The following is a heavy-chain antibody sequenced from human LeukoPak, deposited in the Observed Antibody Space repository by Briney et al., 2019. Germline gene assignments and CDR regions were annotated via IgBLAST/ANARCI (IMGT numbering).Heavy chain of an antibody. CDR1: GGTYSCYA. J-gene: IGHJ4*02. CDR3: AGGFTNVNKYYDVLTGYPYYFDY. D-gene: IGHD3-9*01. CDR2: IIPIFGTA. V-gene: IGHV1-69*13. Sequence: GASVTDSCKASGGTYSCYAISWVRQPPGRGREWVGGIIPIFGTANYAQKFQGRVTITADVSTSSAYMELSSLRSEDMDVYYCAGGFTNVNKYYDVLTGYPYYFDYWGQGTLVTVSS.